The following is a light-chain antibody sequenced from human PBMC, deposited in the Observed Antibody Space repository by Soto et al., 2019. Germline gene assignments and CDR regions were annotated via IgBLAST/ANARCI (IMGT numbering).Light chain of an antibody. Sequence: EIVMTQSPATLSFSPGERATVSCRASESVSSIYVAWYQQKPGQAPTLLIYGASTRATGIPDRFSGSGSGTDFTLTISSLEPEDFAVYYCQQRSNWPTFGQGTKVDIK. V-gene: IGKV3D-20*02. CDR3: QQRSNWPT. J-gene: IGKJ1*01. CDR1: ESVSSIY. CDR2: GAS.